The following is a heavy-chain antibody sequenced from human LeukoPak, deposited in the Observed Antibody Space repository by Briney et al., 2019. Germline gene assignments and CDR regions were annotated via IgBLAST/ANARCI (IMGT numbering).Heavy chain of an antibody. CDR2: ISSSSSYI. V-gene: IGHV3-21*01. Sequence: GGSLRLSCAASGFTFSSYSMNWVRQAPGKGLEWVSSISSSSSYIYYADSVKGRFTISRDNAKNSLYLQMNSLRAEDTAVYYCAREVQGGQRLPGGWFDPWGQGTTVTVSS. J-gene: IGHJ5*01. CDR3: AREVQGGQRLPGGWFDP. D-gene: IGHD6-19*01. CDR1: GFTFSSYS.